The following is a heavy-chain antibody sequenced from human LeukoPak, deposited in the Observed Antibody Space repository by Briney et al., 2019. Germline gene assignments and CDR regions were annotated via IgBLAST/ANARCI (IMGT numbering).Heavy chain of an antibody. Sequence: SETLSLTCTVSGGSITINGYYWTWIRRHPGKGLEWIGYIFHNGKAYYNPSLKRRATISVDTSKNQFSLSLRSVTAADTAFYYCAKYSSGYYYGLNWGQGALVTVAS. J-gene: IGHJ4*02. CDR1: GGSITINGYY. CDR2: IFHNGKA. D-gene: IGHD3-22*01. V-gene: IGHV4-31*03. CDR3: AKYSSGYYYGLN.